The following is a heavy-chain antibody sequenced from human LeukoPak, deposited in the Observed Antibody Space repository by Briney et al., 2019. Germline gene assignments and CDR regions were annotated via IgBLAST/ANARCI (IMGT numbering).Heavy chain of an antibody. D-gene: IGHD3-3*01. CDR1: GYTFTSYD. V-gene: IGHV1-8*01. CDR3: ARGCTPTSGGSYYDFWSGCGLGAYYYYYYGMDV. Sequence: GASVKVFCKASGYTFTSYDINWVRQATGQGLEWMGWMNPNSGNTGYAQKFQGRVTMTRNTSISTAYMELSSLRSEDTAVYYCARGCTPTSGGSYYDFWSGCGLGAYYYYYYGMDVWGQGTTVTVSS. J-gene: IGHJ6*02. CDR2: MNPNSGNT.